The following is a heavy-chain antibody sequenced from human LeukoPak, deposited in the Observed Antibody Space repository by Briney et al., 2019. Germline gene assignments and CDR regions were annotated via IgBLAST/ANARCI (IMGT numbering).Heavy chain of an antibody. CDR2: ISSSSSYI. CDR1: GFTFSSYS. V-gene: IGHV3-21*01. J-gene: IGHJ3*02. Sequence: GGSLRLSCAASGFTFSSYSMNWVRQTPGKGLEWVSSISSSSSYIYYADSVKGRFTISRDNAKNSLYLQMNSLRAEDTAVYYCAKDQLRFLEWLLRADAFDIWGQGTMVTVSS. CDR3: AKDQLRFLEWLLRADAFDI. D-gene: IGHD3-3*01.